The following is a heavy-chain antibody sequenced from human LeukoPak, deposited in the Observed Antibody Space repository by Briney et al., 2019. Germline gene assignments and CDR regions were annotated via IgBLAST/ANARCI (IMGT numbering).Heavy chain of an antibody. CDR2: ISGSGDST. CDR3: AKDSFVSGGGY. Sequence: GGSLRLSCAASGFTFSSYAMSWVRQAPGKGLEWVSAISGSGDSTYYADSVKGRFTISRDNSKNTLYLQMNSLRAEDTAVYYCAKDSFVSGGGYWGQGTLVTVSS. V-gene: IGHV3-23*01. J-gene: IGHJ4*02. D-gene: IGHD3-16*01. CDR1: GFTFSSYA.